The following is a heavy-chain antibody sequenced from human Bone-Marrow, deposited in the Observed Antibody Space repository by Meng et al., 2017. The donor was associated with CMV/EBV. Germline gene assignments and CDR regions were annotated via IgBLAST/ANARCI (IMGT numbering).Heavy chain of an antibody. CDR3: ARVWVYYYGMDF. CDR2: INPNSGGT. Sequence: ASVKVSCKASGYTFTGYYMHWVRQAPGQGLEWMGWINPNSGGTNYAQKFQGRVTMTRDTSISTAYMELSRLRSEDTAVYYCARVWVYYYGMDFWGQGTTVTGSS. V-gene: IGHV1-2*02. D-gene: IGHD7-27*01. CDR1: GYTFTGYY. J-gene: IGHJ6*01.